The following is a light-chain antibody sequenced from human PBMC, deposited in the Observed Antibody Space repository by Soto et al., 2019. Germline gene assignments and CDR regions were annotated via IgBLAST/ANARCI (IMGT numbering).Light chain of an antibody. V-gene: IGLV1-44*01. CDR1: SSNIGSNT. J-gene: IGLJ1*01. CDR2: STS. CDR3: SSYAGNNEV. Sequence: QSVLTQPPSASGTPGQIVAISCSGSSSNIGSNTVTWYQQLPGTAPKLLIYSTSQRSSGVPGRFSGSKSGASASLSISGLQSEDEADYYCSSYAGNNEVFGTGTKVTVL.